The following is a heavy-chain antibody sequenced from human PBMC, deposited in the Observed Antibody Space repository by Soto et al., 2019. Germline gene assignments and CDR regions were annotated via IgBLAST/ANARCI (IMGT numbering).Heavy chain of an antibody. CDR1: GHTFTSYA. Sequence: ASVKVSCKASGHTFTSYAMHWVRQAPGQRLEWMGWINAGNGNTKYSQKFQGRVTVTKDTSASTAYMELSSLRSEDTAVYYCARDLGGWPDYWGQGTLVTVSS. D-gene: IGHD2-15*01. CDR2: INAGNGNT. J-gene: IGHJ4*02. CDR3: ARDLGGWPDY. V-gene: IGHV1-3*01.